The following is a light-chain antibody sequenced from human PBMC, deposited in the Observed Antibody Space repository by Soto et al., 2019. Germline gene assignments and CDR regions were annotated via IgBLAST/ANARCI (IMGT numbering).Light chain of an antibody. J-gene: IGKJ5*01. Sequence: VWTKFQGTLSLSPEEKTSLCCRASQTVSSRLAWYQHKPGQAPRLLRSGSSSRATGIPDRFSGSGSGTDSTLTISRLEPEDFALYYSQQYGTSPITFGQGTRLE. CDR1: QTVSSR. V-gene: IGKV3-20*01. CDR2: GSS. CDR3: QQYGTSPIT.